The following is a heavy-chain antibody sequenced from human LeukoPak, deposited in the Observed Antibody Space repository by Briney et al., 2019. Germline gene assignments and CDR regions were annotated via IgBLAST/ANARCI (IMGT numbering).Heavy chain of an antibody. V-gene: IGHV3-74*01. CDR1: GFTFSTYW. CDR3: ARVAYCGGDCYSYQ. D-gene: IGHD2-21*02. J-gene: IGHJ4*02. CDR2: INSDGSST. Sequence: GGSLRLSCAASGFTFSTYWMHWVRQAPGKGLVWISRINSDGSSTNYADSVKGRFTISKDNAKNTLYLQMNSLRAEDTAVYYCARVAYCGGDCYSYQWGQGTLVTVSS.